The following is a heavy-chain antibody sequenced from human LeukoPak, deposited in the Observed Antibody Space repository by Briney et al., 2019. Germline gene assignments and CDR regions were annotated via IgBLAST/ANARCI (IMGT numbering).Heavy chain of an antibody. V-gene: IGHV1-18*01. CDR3: ARVGGFGSFDP. CDR1: SYTFTNYG. CDR2: ISSYNGNA. D-gene: IGHD3-10*01. Sequence: ASVKVTCKASSYTFTNYGITWVRQAPGQGLEWMGWISSYNGNANYAQKLLGRVTMTTDTSTSTAYMELRSLRSDDTAMYYCARVGGFGSFDPWGQGTLVTVSS. J-gene: IGHJ5*02.